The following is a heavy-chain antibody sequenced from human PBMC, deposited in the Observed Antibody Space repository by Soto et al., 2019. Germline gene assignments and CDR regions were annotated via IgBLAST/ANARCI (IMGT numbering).Heavy chain of an antibody. CDR2: ISAGGGST. CDR3: AKVYSSSGYYPDY. V-gene: IGHV3-23*01. Sequence: GGSLRLSCAASGFTFSSYAMSWVRQAPERGLEWVSAISAGGGSTYYADSVKGRFTISRDNSKNTLYLQLNSLRAEDTAVYYCAKVYSSSGYYPDYWGQGTLVTVSS. D-gene: IGHD3-22*01. J-gene: IGHJ4*02. CDR1: GFTFSSYA.